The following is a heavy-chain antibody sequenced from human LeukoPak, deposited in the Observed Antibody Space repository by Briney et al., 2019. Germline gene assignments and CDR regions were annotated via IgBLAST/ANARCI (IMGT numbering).Heavy chain of an antibody. J-gene: IGHJ3*02. D-gene: IGHD3-16*01. CDR1: GFTFSNYG. CDR3: VRDPGWGSFDI. CDR2: INPDGSTT. V-gene: IGHV3-7*01. Sequence: GGSLRLSCAASGFTFSNYGMHWVRQAPGKGLEWVAIINPDGSTTGYVDSVKGRFTISRDSAKNSLCLQLNSLRAEDTAVYYCVRDPGWGSFDIWGQGTMVTVSS.